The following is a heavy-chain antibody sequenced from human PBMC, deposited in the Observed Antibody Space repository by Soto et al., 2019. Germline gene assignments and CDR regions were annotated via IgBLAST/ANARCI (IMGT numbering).Heavy chain of an antibody. Sequence: EVQLVESGGGLVQPGRSLRLSCTASGFTFGDYAMSWFRQAPGKRLEWVGFIRSKAYGGTTEYAASVKGRFTISRDDSKSIAYLQMNSLKTEDTAVYYCTRDVHDYIWGSYREHFDYWGQGTLVTVSS. CDR3: TRDVHDYIWGSYREHFDY. CDR2: IRSKAYGGTT. CDR1: GFTFGDYA. J-gene: IGHJ4*02. V-gene: IGHV3-49*03. D-gene: IGHD3-16*02.